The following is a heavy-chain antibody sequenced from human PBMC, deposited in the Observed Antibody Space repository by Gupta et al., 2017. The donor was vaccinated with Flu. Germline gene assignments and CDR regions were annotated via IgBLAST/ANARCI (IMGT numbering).Heavy chain of an antibody. CDR1: GYF. CDR3: ARVRGYHWNSQYYFDY. J-gene: IGHJ4*02. CDR2: ISYSGTT. D-gene: IGHD1-7*01. V-gene: IGHV4-61*08. Sequence: GYFWSWIRQPPGKGLAWIGYISYSGTTKYNHSLKSRVTISVDTSKNQFSLKLNSVTAAGTAGYYCARVRGYHWNSQYYFDYLGQRTLVTVLS.